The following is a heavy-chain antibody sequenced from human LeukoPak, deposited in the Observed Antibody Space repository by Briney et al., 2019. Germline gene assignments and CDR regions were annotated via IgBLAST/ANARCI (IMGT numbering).Heavy chain of an antibody. V-gene: IGHV4-38-2*02. CDR3: AREGRVAVARRYAFDI. CDR2: IYHSGST. CDR1: GYSISSGYY. J-gene: IGHJ3*02. D-gene: IGHD6-19*01. Sequence: SETLSLTCAVSGYSISSGYYWGWIRQPPGKGLEWIGSIYHSGSTYYNPSLKSRVTISVDTSKNQFSLKLSSVIAADTAVYYCAREGRVAVARRYAFDIWGQGTMVTVSS.